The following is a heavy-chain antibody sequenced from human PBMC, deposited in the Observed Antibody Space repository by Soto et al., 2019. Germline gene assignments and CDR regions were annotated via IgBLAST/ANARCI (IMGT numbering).Heavy chain of an antibody. CDR2: INPNSGGT. J-gene: IGHJ3*02. D-gene: IGHD2-8*01. CDR1: GYTFTGYY. V-gene: IGHV1-2*02. CDR3: AREAHCTNGVCIDSDAFDI. Sequence: AASVKFSCKASGYTFTGYYMHWVRQAPGQGLEWMGWINPNSGGTNYAQKFQGRVTMTRDTSISTAYMELSRLRSDDTAVYYCAREAHCTNGVCIDSDAFDIWGEGTMVTVSS.